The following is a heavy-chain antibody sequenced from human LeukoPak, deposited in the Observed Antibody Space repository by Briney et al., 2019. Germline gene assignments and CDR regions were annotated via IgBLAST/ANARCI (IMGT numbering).Heavy chain of an antibody. D-gene: IGHD3-10*01. CDR1: GGSISSSNW. Sequence: KSSETLSLTCAVSGGSISSSNWWNWVRQPPEKGLEWIGEIYHSGSTNYNPSLKSRVTVSIDKSKNQFSLKLTSVTAADTAVYYCARHMSVSYDAFDLWGRGTPVTVSS. J-gene: IGHJ3*01. CDR2: IYHSGST. CDR3: ARHMSVSYDAFDL. V-gene: IGHV4-4*02.